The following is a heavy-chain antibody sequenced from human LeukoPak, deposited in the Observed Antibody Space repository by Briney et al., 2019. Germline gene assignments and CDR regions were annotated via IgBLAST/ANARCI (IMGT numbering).Heavy chain of an antibody. V-gene: IGHV4-4*07. CDR3: ARWGGSGTYLFDY. D-gene: IGHD3-10*01. Sequence: SETLSLTCTVSGDSVSTYYWSWIRQPAGNGLEWIGRIYSSVSTYYNHSLKSRVTMSVDTSKNQFSLKSSSVTAADSAVYYCARWGGSGTYLFDYWGQGTLVTVSS. J-gene: IGHJ4*02. CDR1: GDSVSTYY. CDR2: IYSSVST.